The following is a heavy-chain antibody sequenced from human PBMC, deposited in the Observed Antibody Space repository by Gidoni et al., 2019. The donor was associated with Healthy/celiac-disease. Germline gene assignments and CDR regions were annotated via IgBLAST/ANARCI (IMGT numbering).Heavy chain of an antibody. CDR1: GGSISSGSYY. D-gene: IGHD3-16*01. CDR2: IYTSGST. V-gene: IGHV4-61*02. J-gene: IGHJ5*02. CDR3: ARDIGGLDP. Sequence: QVQLQESGPGLVKPSQTLSLTCTVSGGSISSGSYYWSWIRQPAGKGLEWIGRIYTSGSTNYNPSLKSRVTISVDTSKNQFSLKLSSVTAADTAVYYCARDIGGLDPWGQGTLVTVSS.